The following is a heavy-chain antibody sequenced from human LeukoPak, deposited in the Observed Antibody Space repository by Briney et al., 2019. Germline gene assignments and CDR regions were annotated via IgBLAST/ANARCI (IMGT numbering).Heavy chain of an antibody. CDR1: GGSFSGYY. CDR2: IYHSGST. D-gene: IGHD2-15*01. J-gene: IGHJ4*02. CDR3: ARVVVVVANYYFDY. Sequence: SETLSLTCAVYGGSFSGYYWSWIRQPPGKGLEWIGSIYHSGSTYYNPSLKSRVTISVDTSKNQFSLKLSSVTAADTAVYYCARVVVVVANYYFDYWGQGTLVTVSS. V-gene: IGHV4-34*01.